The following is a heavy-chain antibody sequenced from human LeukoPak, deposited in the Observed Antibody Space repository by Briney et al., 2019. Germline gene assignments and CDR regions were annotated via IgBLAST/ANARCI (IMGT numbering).Heavy chain of an antibody. V-gene: IGHV3-23*01. CDR1: GFTFSSYA. Sequence: AGGSLRLSCAASGFTFSSYAMSWVRQAPGKGLEWVSAISGSGGSTYYADSVKGRFTISRDNSKNTLYLQMNSLRAEDTAVYYCAKDMSGLVMDTNFDYWGQGTLVTVSS. CDR3: AKDMSGLVMDTNFDY. D-gene: IGHD3/OR15-3a*01. CDR2: ISGSGGST. J-gene: IGHJ4*02.